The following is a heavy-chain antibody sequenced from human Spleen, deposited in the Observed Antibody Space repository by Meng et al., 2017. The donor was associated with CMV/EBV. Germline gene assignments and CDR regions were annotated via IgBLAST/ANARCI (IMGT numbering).Heavy chain of an antibody. D-gene: IGHD6-19*01. Sequence: QVQLVQSGAEVKKPGASVKFYCKASGYTFTGYYMHWVRQAPGQGLEWMGRINPNSGGTNYAQKFQGRVTMTRDTSISTAYMELSRLRSDDTAVYYCAREVMAVASFDYWGQGTQVTVSS. CDR2: INPNSGGT. CDR3: AREVMAVASFDY. J-gene: IGHJ4*02. V-gene: IGHV1-2*06. CDR1: GYTFTGYY.